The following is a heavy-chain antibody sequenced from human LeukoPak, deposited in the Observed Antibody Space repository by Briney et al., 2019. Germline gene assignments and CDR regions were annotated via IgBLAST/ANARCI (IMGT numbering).Heavy chain of an antibody. CDR1: GGTFSSYA. CDR2: IIPIFGTA. V-gene: IGHV1-69*05. Sequence: SVKVSCKASGGTFSSYAISWVRQAPGQGLEWVGRIIPIFGTANYAQKFQGRVTITTDESTSTAYMELSSLRSEDTAVYYCAQGAIAVAGYHAFDIWGQGTMVTVSS. CDR3: AQGAIAVAGYHAFDI. J-gene: IGHJ3*02. D-gene: IGHD6-19*01.